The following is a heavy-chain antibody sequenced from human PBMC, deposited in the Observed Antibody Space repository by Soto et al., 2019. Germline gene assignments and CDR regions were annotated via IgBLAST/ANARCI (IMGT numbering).Heavy chain of an antibody. J-gene: IGHJ3*02. Sequence: QVQLVQSGAEVKKPGASVKVSCKASGYTFTGYYMHWGRQAPGLGLEWMGCINPNRGGTNYAQKFQVWVTMTRDRSLSTAYMELGRLTSDDTAVYYCGRAVDTAMAGGAFDIWGQGTMVTVSS. V-gene: IGHV1-2*04. D-gene: IGHD5-18*01. CDR3: GRAVDTAMAGGAFDI. CDR1: GYTFTGYY. CDR2: INPNRGGT.